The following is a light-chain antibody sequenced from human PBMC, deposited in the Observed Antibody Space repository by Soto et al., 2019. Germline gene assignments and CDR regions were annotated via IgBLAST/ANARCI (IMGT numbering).Light chain of an antibody. CDR2: GDN. Sequence: QSVLTQPPSVSGAPGQRVTISCTGNSSNIGAGHDVHWYQQLPGTAPKRLIYGDNNRPSGVPDRFSGSKSGTSASLAITGLQPEDEADYYCQSYDSSLTTFVFGTGTKLTVL. J-gene: IGLJ1*01. CDR3: QSYDSSLTTFV. CDR1: SSNIGAGHD. V-gene: IGLV1-40*01.